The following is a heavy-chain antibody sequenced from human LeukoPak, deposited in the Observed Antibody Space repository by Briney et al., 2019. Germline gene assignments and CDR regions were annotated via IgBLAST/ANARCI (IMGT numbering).Heavy chain of an antibody. J-gene: IGHJ5*02. V-gene: IGHV4-34*01. CDR3: ARDMYYDSSGYYFNWFDP. CDR2: INHSGST. CDR1: GGSFSGYY. D-gene: IGHD3-22*01. Sequence: PSERLSLTCAVYGGSFSGYYWSWIRQPPGKGLEWIGEINHSGSTNYNPSLKSRVTISVDTSKNQFSLKLSSVTAADTAVYYCARDMYYDSSGYYFNWFDPWGQGTLVTVSS.